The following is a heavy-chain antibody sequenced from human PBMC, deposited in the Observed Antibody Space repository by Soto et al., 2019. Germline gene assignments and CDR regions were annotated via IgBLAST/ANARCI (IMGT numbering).Heavy chain of an antibody. CDR3: ARGRNWFDP. CDR2: IYYSGST. Sequence: SETLSLTCTVSGGSISSSSYYWGWIRQPPGKGLEWIGSIYYSGSTYYNPSLKSRVTISVDTSKNQFSLKLSSVTAADTAVYYCARGRNWFDPWGQGALVTVSS. V-gene: IGHV4-39*01. J-gene: IGHJ5*02. CDR1: GGSISSSSYY.